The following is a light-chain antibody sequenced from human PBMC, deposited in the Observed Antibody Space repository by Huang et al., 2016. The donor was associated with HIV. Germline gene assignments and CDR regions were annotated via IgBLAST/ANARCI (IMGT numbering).Light chain of an antibody. J-gene: IGKJ1*01. CDR1: QSVSNNF. CDR3: QQYGASRT. V-gene: IGKV3-20*01. Sequence: EIVLTQSPGTLSLSPGERATLSCRASQSVSNNFLAWYQQKPGQAPRLLIYGASSRATGIPDRCSGGGSGTDFTLTISRLQPEDFAVYYCQQYGASRTFGQGTKVEIK. CDR2: GAS.